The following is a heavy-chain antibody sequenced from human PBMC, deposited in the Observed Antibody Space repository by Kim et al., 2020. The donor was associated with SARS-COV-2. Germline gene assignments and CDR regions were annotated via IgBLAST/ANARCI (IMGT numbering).Heavy chain of an antibody. D-gene: IGHD2-8*01. CDR3: ARKYCTAKDCAFDI. J-gene: IGHJ3*02. CDR2: IYSGGST. Sequence: GGSLRLSCAASGFTVSSNYMSWVRQAPGKGLEWVSVIYSGGSTYYADSVKGRFTISRDNSKNTLYLQMNSLRAEDTAVYYCARKYCTAKDCAFDIWGQGTMVTVSS. CDR1: GFTVSSNY. V-gene: IGHV3-53*01.